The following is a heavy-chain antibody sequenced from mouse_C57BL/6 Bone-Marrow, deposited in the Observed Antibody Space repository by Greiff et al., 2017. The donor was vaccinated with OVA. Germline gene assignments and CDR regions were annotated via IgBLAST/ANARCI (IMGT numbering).Heavy chain of an antibody. V-gene: IGHV1-64*01. CDR3: ARGVRAVVAEDYWYFDV. J-gene: IGHJ1*03. D-gene: IGHD1-1*01. CDR1: GYTFTSYW. Sequence: QVQLQQPGAELVKPGASVKLSCKASGYTFTSYWMHWVKQRPGQGLEWIGMIHPNSGSTNYNEKFKSKATLTVDKSSSTAYMQLSSLTSEDSAVYYCARGVRAVVAEDYWYFDVWGTGTTVTVSS. CDR2: IHPNSGST.